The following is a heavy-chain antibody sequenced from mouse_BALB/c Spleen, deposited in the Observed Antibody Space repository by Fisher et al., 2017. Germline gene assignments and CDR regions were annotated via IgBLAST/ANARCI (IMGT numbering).Heavy chain of an antibody. Sequence: RFTISRDNAKNTLYLQMSSLRSEDTAMYYCARELPHYYAMDYWGQGTSVTVSS. V-gene: IGHV5-9-1*01. CDR3: ARELPHYYAMDY. J-gene: IGHJ4*01. D-gene: IGHD2-1*01.